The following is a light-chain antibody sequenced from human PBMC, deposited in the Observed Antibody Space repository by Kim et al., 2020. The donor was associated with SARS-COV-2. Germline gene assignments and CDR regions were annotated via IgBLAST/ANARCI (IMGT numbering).Light chain of an antibody. CDR3: QQCKGAPWT. CDR2: AAS. Sequence: ASVGDRVTLSCRASQGISNYLAGYQQKPGKVPKLLIYAASALRSGVPSRFSGSGSGTDFTLTITSLQPEDVAVYYCQQCKGAPWTFGHGTKVDIK. J-gene: IGKJ1*01. CDR1: QGISNY. V-gene: IGKV1-27*01.